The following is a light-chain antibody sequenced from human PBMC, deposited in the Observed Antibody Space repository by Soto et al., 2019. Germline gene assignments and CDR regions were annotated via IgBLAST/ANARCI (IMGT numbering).Light chain of an antibody. CDR2: DVG. CDR1: SSDIGVYNF. CDR3: NSYRTVSTYV. J-gene: IGLJ1*01. V-gene: IGLV2-14*01. Sequence: QSALTQPASVSGSPGQSSTIACTGTSSDIGVYNFVSWYQQHPGNAPKLLIYDVGNRPSGVSNRFSGSNSGNTASLTISGLQAEDEAHYYFNSYRTVSTYVFGTGTKLTVI.